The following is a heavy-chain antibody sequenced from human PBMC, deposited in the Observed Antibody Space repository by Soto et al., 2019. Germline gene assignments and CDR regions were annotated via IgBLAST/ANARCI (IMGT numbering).Heavy chain of an antibody. D-gene: IGHD5-18*01. J-gene: IGHJ6*02. CDR2: INHSGST. Sequence: QVQLQQWGAGLLKPSETLSLTCAVYGGSFSGYYWSWIRQPPGKGLEWIGEINHSGSTNYNPSLKSRVTISVDTSKNQFSLKLSSVTAADTAVYYCARVFLAPGGYSYGLRYYYYGMDVWGQGTTVTVSS. V-gene: IGHV4-34*01. CDR3: ARVFLAPGGYSYGLRYYYYGMDV. CDR1: GGSFSGYY.